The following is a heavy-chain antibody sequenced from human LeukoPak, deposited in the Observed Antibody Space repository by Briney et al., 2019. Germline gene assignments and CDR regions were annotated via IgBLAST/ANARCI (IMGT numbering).Heavy chain of an antibody. V-gene: IGHV3-23*01. Sequence: GGSLRLSCAASGFTFTSYGMNWVRQAPGKGLEWVSVISNSGDTTYYADSVKGRFTISRDDSKNTLYLQMDSLRAEDTAIYYCANLHRAPPDYWGQGTLVTVSS. J-gene: IGHJ4*02. CDR1: GFTFTSYG. CDR2: ISNSGDTT. CDR3: ANLHRAPPDY.